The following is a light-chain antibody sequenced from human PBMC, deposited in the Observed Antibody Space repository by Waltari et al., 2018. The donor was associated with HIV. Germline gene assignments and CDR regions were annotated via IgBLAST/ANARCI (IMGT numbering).Light chain of an antibody. J-gene: IGKJ1*01. Sequence: DVVLTQPPLSLTVTLGQPASMSCRSSQGLLFGGGTTYLNSFHQRPGQPPTRLFYKVSSRASGVPARISGSGSDTDFTLNISRVEAEDVGIFYCMQGAHWPPWTFGQGTKVEV. CDR3: MQGAHWPPWT. V-gene: IGKV2-30*01. CDR2: KVS. CDR1: QGLLFGGGTTY.